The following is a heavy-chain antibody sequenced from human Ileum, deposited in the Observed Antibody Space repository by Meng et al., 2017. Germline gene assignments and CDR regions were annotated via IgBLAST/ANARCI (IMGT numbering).Heavy chain of an antibody. Sequence: QLRLQESRPGLVKPSGTLSLTCTVSGDSISRSGSYWGWIRQTPGKGLEWIATVYYTTNTYYNPSLKSRVTISVDTSKNQFSLELKSVTAADTAVYYCARDGYSITWYKDWGQGTLVTVSS. CDR3: ARDGYSITWYKD. D-gene: IGHD6-13*01. J-gene: IGHJ4*02. CDR2: VYYTTNT. CDR1: GDSISRSGSY. V-gene: IGHV4-39*07.